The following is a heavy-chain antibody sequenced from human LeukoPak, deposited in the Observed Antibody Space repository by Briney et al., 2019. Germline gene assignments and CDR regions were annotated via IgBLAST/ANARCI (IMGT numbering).Heavy chain of an antibody. CDR2: ISVGGAST. Sequence: GGSLRLSCAASGFTFANSAMTWVRQAPGKGLEWVSTISVGGASTYYADSVKGRFTISRDNSKDTLYLQMNSLRAEDTAVYYCAKALILRSHHIDVWGKGTTVTVSS. J-gene: IGHJ6*03. D-gene: IGHD4-17*01. CDR1: GFTFANSA. CDR3: AKALILRSHHIDV. V-gene: IGHV3-23*01.